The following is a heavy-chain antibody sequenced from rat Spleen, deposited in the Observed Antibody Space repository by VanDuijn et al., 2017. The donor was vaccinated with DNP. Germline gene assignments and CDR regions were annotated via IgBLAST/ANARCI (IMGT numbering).Heavy chain of an antibody. D-gene: IGHD4-3*01. CDR1: GYSITSSY. V-gene: IGHV3-1*01. CDR2: ISYSGST. Sequence: EVQLQESGPGLVKPSQSLSLTCSVTGYSITSSYRWNWIRKFPGNKLEWTGHISYSGSTTYNPSLRSRISITRDTSKNQFFLHLNSVTTEDTATYYCARQNIVRDWFFDFWGPGTMVTVSS. J-gene: IGHJ1*01. CDR3: ARQNIVRDWFFDF.